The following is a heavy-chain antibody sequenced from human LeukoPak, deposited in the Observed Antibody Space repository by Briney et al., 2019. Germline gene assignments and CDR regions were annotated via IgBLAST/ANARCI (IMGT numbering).Heavy chain of an antibody. D-gene: IGHD7-27*01. CDR2: IYYSGST. Sequence: SETLSLTCTVSGGSISSYYWSWIRQPPGKGLEWLGYIYYSGSTNYNPSLKSRVTISVDTSKNQFSLKLSSVTAADTAVYYCARGGGLGYYYYYMDVWGKGTTVTISS. V-gene: IGHV4-59*01. CDR3: ARGGGLGYYYYYMDV. CDR1: GGSISSYY. J-gene: IGHJ6*03.